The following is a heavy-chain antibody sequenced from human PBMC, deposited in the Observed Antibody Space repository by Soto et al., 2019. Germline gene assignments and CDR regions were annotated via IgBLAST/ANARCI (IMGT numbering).Heavy chain of an antibody. J-gene: IGHJ4*02. V-gene: IGHV3-30-3*01. D-gene: IGHD6-13*01. CDR2: ISYDGSNK. Sequence: QVQLVESGGGVVQPGRSLRLSCAASGFTFSSYAMHCVRQAPGKGLEWVAVISYDGSNKYYADSVKGRFTISRDNSKNTLYLQMNSLRAEDTAVYSCARSGSSWYPDYWGQGTLVTVSS. CDR1: GFTFSSYA. CDR3: ARSGSSWYPDY.